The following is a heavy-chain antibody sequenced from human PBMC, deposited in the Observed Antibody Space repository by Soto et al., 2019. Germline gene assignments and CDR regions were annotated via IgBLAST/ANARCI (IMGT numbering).Heavy chain of an antibody. V-gene: IGHV1-18*01. CDR3: ARTCRSSGSCYLEY. CDR1: GYSFSSFG. CDR2: VSVPSGDT. J-gene: IGHJ4*02. D-gene: IGHD2-15*01. Sequence: ASVKVSCKASGYSFSSFGISWVQQAPGQGLEWVGWVSVPSGDTSSAQNFQGRVTVTTDTSTGTAYMEVGSLRSDDTAVYYCARTCRSSGSCYLEYWGEGTLVTVSS.